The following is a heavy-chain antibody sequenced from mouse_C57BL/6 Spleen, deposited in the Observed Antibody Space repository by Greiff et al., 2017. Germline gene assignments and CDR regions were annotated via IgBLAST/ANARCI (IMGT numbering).Heavy chain of an antibody. CDR3: TTGYCGSSFAY. V-gene: IGHV14-4*01. J-gene: IGHJ3*01. CDR1: GFNIKDDY. Sequence: VQLQQSGAELVRPGASVMLSCTASGFNIKDDYMHWVKQRPEQGLEWIGWIDPENGDTEYASKFQGKATITADTSSNTAYLQLSSLTSEDTAVYYCTTGYCGSSFAYWGQGTLVTVSA. CDR2: IDPENGDT. D-gene: IGHD1-1*01.